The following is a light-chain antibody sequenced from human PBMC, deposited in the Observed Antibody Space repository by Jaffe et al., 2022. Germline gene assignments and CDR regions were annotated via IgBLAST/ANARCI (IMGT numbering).Light chain of an antibody. J-gene: IGLJ7*01. CDR1: SGSVSTSYY. CDR2: STN. V-gene: IGLV8-61*01. CDR3: VLYMGSGISEAV. Sequence: QTVVTQEPSFSVSPGGTVTLTCGLSSGSVSTSYYPSWYQQTPGQAPRTLIYSTNTRSSGVPDRFSGSILGNKAALTITGAQADDESDYYCVLYMGSGISEAVFGGGTQLTVL.